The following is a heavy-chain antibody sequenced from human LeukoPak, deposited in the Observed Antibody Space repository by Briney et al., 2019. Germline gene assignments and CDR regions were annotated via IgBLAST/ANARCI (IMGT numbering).Heavy chain of an antibody. D-gene: IGHD3-3*01. Sequence: ASVKVSCKASGGTFSSYAISWVRQAPGQGLEWMGGIIPIFGTANYAKKFQGRVTITADESTSTAYMELSSLRSEDTAVYYCARDRVTIFGVVRDFAFDIWGQGTMVTVSS. CDR2: IIPIFGTA. J-gene: IGHJ3*02. CDR1: GGTFSSYA. CDR3: ARDRVTIFGVVRDFAFDI. V-gene: IGHV1-69*13.